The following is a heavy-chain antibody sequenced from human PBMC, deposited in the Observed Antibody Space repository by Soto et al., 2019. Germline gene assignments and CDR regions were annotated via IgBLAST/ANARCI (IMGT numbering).Heavy chain of an antibody. CDR2: IIPIFGTA. V-gene: IGHV1-69*12. Sequence: QVQLVQSGAEVKKPGSSVKVSCKASGGTFSSYAISWVRQAPGQGLEWMGGIIPIFGTANYAQKFQGRVTITADESTSTAYMELSSLRSEDTAVYYCARDRGYYGSGSYYRYYYYGMDVWGQGTTVTVSS. J-gene: IGHJ6*02. CDR3: ARDRGYYGSGSYYRYYYYGMDV. CDR1: GGTFSSYA. D-gene: IGHD3-10*01.